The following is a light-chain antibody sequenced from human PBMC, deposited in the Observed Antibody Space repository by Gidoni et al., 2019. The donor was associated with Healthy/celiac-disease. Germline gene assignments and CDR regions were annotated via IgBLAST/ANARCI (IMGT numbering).Light chain of an antibody. CDR1: QSISSY. J-gene: IGKJ2*01. Sequence: TTTCRASQSISSYLNWYQPKPGKAPKLLLYAASNLQSGVPPTFSGSGSGTAFIITISSIQPHDFATYYCQQSYSTPHTFGQGTKVEIK. V-gene: IGKV1-39*01. CDR3: QQSYSTPHT. CDR2: AAS.